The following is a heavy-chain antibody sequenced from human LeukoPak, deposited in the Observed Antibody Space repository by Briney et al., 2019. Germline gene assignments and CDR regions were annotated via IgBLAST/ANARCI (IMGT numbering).Heavy chain of an antibody. V-gene: IGHV3-9*01. CDR2: ISWYSDSI. CDR3: SKSGSYYLGSFDI. D-gene: IGHD1-26*01. CDR1: VFTLDDYA. Sequence: GGSLRLSCAASVFTLDDYAMHWVRRAPGKGLEWVSGISWYSDSICYVRAGKGHLTICRDNANNSLYLQKNSMRGEGCALYYYSKSGSYYLGSFDIWGQGTMVTVSS. J-gene: IGHJ3*02.